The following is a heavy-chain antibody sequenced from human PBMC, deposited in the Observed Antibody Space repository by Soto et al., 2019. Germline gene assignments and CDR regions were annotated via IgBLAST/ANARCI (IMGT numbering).Heavy chain of an antibody. CDR1: GFSFSSYD. CDR3: AKARLYYYYGMDV. CDR2: IGADGDT. Sequence: EVQLVESGGGLVQTGGSLRLSCEGSGFSFSSYDMHWVRQAAGKRLEWVAAIGADGDTYYSDSVKGRLTISRENTKNSLYLQMNRLRTVDTGVYHCAKARLYYYYGMDVWGQGTMVTVSS. V-gene: IGHV3-13*01. J-gene: IGHJ6*02.